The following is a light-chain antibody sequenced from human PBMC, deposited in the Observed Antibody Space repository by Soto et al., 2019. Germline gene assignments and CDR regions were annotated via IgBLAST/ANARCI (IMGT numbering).Light chain of an antibody. J-gene: IGKJ3*01. V-gene: IGKV1-33*01. CDR3: QHCNYLPI. CDR1: HDITSF. CDR2: DAS. Sequence: DIQMAQSPSSLSASVGDRVTITCQASHDITSFLNWYQHKPGRAPKLLMYDASILEAGVPTRFSGSGSGTNFTFAISSLEPEDVAPHYCQHCNYLPIFGPGTTVDFK.